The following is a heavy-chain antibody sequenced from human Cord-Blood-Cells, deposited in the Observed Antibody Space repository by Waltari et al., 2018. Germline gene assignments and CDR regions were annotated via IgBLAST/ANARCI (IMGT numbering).Heavy chain of an antibody. CDR2: IYTSGST. D-gene: IGHD6-6*01. J-gene: IGHJ4*02. CDR3: ARAFSSIAARYFDY. Sequence: QVQLQESGPGLVKPSQTLSLTCTVSGGSISSGSYYWSWIRQPAGKGLEWIGYIYTSGSTNHTPSLKSRVTISVDTSKNQFSLKLSSVTAADTAVYYCARAFSSIAARYFDYWGQGTLVTVSS. V-gene: IGHV4-61*09. CDR1: GGSISSGSYY.